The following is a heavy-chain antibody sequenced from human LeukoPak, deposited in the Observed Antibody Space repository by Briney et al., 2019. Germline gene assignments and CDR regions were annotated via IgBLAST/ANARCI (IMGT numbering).Heavy chain of an antibody. Sequence: ASVKVSCKATGYTFSNYGISWVRQAPGQGLEWMGWISAYNGDTKYAQKLQGRVTMTTDTSTSTAYVELRSLRSDDTAVYYCARIDLSNGWYGVYYWGQGTLVTVSS. J-gene: IGHJ4*02. CDR1: GYTFSNYG. CDR3: ARIDLSNGWYGVYY. D-gene: IGHD6-19*01. CDR2: ISAYNGDT. V-gene: IGHV1-18*01.